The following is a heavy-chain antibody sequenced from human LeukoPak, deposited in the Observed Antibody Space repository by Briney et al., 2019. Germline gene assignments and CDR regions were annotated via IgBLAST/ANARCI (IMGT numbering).Heavy chain of an antibody. D-gene: IGHD6-13*01. Sequence: SETLSLTCAVYGGSFSGYYGSWIRQPPGKGLEWIGEVNHSGSTNYNPSLKSRVTISVDTSKNQFSLKLSSVTAADTAVYYCARVVAAAGLFDYWGQGTLVTVSP. CDR1: GGSFSGYY. CDR3: ARVVAAAGLFDY. CDR2: VNHSGST. J-gene: IGHJ4*02. V-gene: IGHV4-34*01.